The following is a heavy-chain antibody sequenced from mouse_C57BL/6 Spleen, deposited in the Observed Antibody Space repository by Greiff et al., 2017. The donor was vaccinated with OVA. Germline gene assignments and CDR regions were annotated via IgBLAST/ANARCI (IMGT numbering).Heavy chain of an antibody. CDR1: GYTFTSYW. CDR3: ARGAGGRAMDY. J-gene: IGHJ4*01. CDR2: IDPSDSYT. V-gene: IGHV1-69*01. Sequence: QVQLQQPGAELVMPGASVKLSCKASGYTFTSYWMHWVKQRPGQGLEWIGEIDPSDSYTYYNQKFKGKSTLTVDKSSSTAYMQLSSLTSEDSAVYYCARGAGGRAMDYWGQGTSVTVSS.